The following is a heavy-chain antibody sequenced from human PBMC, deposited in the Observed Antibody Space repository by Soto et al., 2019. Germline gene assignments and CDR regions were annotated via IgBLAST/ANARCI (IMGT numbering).Heavy chain of an antibody. V-gene: IGHV3-66*01. Sequence: HPGGSLRLSCAASGSTVSSNYMSWVRQAPGKGLEWVSVIYSGGSTYYADSVKGRFTISRDNSKNTLYLQMNSLRAEDTAVYYCASGSVTVTTDFDDWGQGTLVTVSS. CDR3: ASGSVTVTTDFDD. CDR2: IYSGGST. D-gene: IGHD4-17*01. J-gene: IGHJ4*02. CDR1: GSTVSSNY.